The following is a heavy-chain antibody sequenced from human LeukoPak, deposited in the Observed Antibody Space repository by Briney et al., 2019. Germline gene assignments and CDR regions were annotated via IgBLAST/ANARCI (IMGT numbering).Heavy chain of an antibody. V-gene: IGHV4-59*01. Sequence: SETLSLTCTVSGGSISSYYWSWIRQPPGKGLEWIGYIYYSGSTNYNPSLKSRVTISVDTSKNQFSLKLSSVTAADTAVYYCARDIRIKNYDSSGYYWFDPWGQGTLVTVSS. CDR1: GGSISSYY. CDR2: IYYSGST. CDR3: ARDIRIKNYDSSGYYWFDP. D-gene: IGHD3-22*01. J-gene: IGHJ5*02.